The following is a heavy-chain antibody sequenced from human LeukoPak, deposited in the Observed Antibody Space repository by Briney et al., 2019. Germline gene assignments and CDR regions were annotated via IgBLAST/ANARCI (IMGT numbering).Heavy chain of an antibody. J-gene: IGHJ4*02. V-gene: IGHV4-39*01. CDR2: IYYSGST. CDR1: VGSISSRRDY. CDR3: ARHVEIAVAGPIDY. D-gene: IGHD6-19*01. Sequence: SETLSLTCTVSVGSISSRRDYWGWIRQPPGKGLEWLGSIYYSGSTYYNPPLKSRLTISHDTSKNQFSLKLRSVTAADAAVYYCARHVEIAVAGPIDYWGQGTLVTVSS.